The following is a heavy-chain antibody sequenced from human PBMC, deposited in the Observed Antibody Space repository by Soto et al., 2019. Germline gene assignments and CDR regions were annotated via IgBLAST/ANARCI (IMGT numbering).Heavy chain of an antibody. CDR1: GFTFSNYG. D-gene: IGHD3-10*01. CDR3: AKDRIVMIRGVMNYYGMDV. Sequence: PGGSLRLSCAASGFTFSNYGMHWVRQAPGKGLERVAFILYDGSDKYFADSVKGRYTISRDNSKNTLDLQMNSLRAEDTAVYYCAKDRIVMIRGVMNYYGMDVWGQGTTVTVSS. V-gene: IGHV3-30*18. CDR2: ILYDGSDK. J-gene: IGHJ6*02.